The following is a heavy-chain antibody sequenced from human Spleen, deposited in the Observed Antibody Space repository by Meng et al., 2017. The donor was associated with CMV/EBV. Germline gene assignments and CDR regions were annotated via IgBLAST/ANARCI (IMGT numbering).Heavy chain of an antibody. CDR3: VRDLGTNGVDY. V-gene: IGHV3-53*01. J-gene: IGHJ4*02. Sequence: GGSLRLSCAASGFTVSSNYMSWVRQAPGKGLEWVSVIYSGGSTYYADSVKGRFTISRDNSKNTLYLQMSSLRAEDTAVYYCVRDLGTNGVDYWGQGTLVTVSS. D-gene: IGHD2-8*01. CDR2: IYSGGST. CDR1: GFTVSSNY.